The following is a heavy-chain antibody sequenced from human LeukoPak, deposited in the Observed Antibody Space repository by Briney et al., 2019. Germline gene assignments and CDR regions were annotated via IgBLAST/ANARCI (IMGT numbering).Heavy chain of an antibody. D-gene: IGHD5-18*01. J-gene: IGHJ4*02. CDR3: AASRGYSYGHFFDY. V-gene: IGHV3-23*01. CDR2: ISGSGGST. Sequence: GGSLRLSCAASGFTFSSYAMSWVRQAPGKGLEWVSAISGSGGSTYYADSVKGRFTISRDNSKNTPYLQMDSLRAEDTAVYYCAASRGYSYGHFFDYWGQGTLVTVSS. CDR1: GFTFSSYA.